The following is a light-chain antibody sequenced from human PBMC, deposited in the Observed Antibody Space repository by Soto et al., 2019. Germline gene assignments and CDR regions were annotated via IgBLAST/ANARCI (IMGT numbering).Light chain of an antibody. Sequence: QSALTQPASVSGSPGQSLTISCRGTSGDIGGYNFVSWYQHHPGKAPKLIIYDVTKRPSGVSDRFSGSKSGLTASLTISGLQPEDESDDYCASFTSSSTYVFGTGTKVTVL. J-gene: IGLJ1*01. CDR3: ASFTSSSTYV. V-gene: IGLV2-14*01. CDR2: DVT. CDR1: SGDIGGYNF.